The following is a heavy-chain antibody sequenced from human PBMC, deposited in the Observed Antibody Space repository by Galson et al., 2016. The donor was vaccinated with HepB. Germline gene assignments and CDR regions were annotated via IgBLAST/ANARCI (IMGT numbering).Heavy chain of an antibody. CDR3: AREKETTTRDGPLDL. Sequence: SETLSLTCSVSGGYISSYYWSWIRQPPGKGLEWIGYIYYTGRTNYNPSLRSRVTISVDPSNGQLSLRLTSVTAADTAVYYCAREKETTTRDGPLDLWGRGTMVTVSS. D-gene: IGHD1-1*01. V-gene: IGHV4-59*01. CDR2: IYYTGRT. J-gene: IGHJ3*01. CDR1: GGYISSYY.